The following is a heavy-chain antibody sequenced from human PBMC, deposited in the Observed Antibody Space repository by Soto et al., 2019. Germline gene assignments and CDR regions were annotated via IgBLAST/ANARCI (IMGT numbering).Heavy chain of an antibody. Sequence: GSLRLSCAASGFTFSSYAMSWVRQAPGKGLEWVSAISGSGGSTYYADSVKGRFTISRDNSKNTLYLQMNSLRAEDTAVYYCAKGSSARSYSSSWYWGQGTLVTVSS. J-gene: IGHJ4*02. D-gene: IGHD6-13*01. V-gene: IGHV3-23*01. CDR1: GFTFSSYA. CDR3: AKGSSARSYSSSWY. CDR2: ISGSGGST.